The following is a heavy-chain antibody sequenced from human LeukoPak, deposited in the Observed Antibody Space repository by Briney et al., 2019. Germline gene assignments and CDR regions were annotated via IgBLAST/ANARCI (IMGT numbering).Heavy chain of an antibody. CDR3: ASVRAW. CDR2: INHSGST. J-gene: IGHJ4*02. D-gene: IGHD2-8*01. Sequence: SETLSLTCAVYGGSFSGYYWSWIRQPPGKGLEWIGEINHSGSTNYNPSLKSRVTISVDTSKNQFSLKLSSVTAADTAVYYCASVRAWWGQGTLVTVSS. V-gene: IGHV4-34*01. CDR1: GGSFSGYY.